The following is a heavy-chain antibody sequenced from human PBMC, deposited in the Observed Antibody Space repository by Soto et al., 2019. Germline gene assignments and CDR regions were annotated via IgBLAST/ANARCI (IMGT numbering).Heavy chain of an antibody. CDR3: ARGNYYDSSGTVV. CDR2: IYYSGST. V-gene: IGHV4-30-4*02. D-gene: IGHD3-22*01. Sequence: SETLSLTCTVSGGSLSSGDYNLSWIRQPPGKGLEWIGYIYYSGSTNYNPSLKHRVTISVDTSKDQFSLNLSSVTAADTAVYYCARGNYYDSSGTVVWGQGTLVNVCS. J-gene: IGHJ4*02. CDR1: GGSLSSGDYN.